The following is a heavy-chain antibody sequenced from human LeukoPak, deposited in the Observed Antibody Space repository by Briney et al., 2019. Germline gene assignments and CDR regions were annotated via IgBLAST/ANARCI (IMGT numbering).Heavy chain of an antibody. V-gene: IGHV3-21*01. CDR1: GFTFSSYG. CDR3: AGGATPGRYHSDY. CDR2: ITSSSSYI. Sequence: GGSLRLSCAASGFTFSSYGMSWVRQAPGKGLEWVSSITSSSSYIYSPDSLKGRFTISRDNAKNSLYLQMNYLRAEDTAVYYCAGGATPGRYHSDYWGQGTLVTVSS. D-gene: IGHD1-14*01. J-gene: IGHJ4*02.